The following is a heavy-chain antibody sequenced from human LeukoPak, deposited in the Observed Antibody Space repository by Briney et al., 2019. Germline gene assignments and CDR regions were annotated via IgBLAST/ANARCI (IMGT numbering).Heavy chain of an antibody. CDR3: ARVCSGGSCRDY. Sequence: GGSLRLSCAVSGFTFSSYWMSWVRQAPGKGLEWVANIMQDGSEKYYVDSVEGRFTISRDNAKNSLYLQMNSLRAEDTAVYYCARVCSGGSCRDYWGQGTLVTVSS. D-gene: IGHD2-15*01. CDR1: GFTFSSYW. V-gene: IGHV3-7*01. J-gene: IGHJ4*02. CDR2: IMQDGSEK.